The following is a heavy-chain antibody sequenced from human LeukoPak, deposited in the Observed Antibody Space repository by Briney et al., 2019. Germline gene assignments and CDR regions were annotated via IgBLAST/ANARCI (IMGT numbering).Heavy chain of an antibody. V-gene: IGHV3-23*01. CDR3: AKDSYSSSWERYYYYYYYMDV. D-gene: IGHD6-13*01. CDR2: ISGSGGST. J-gene: IGHJ6*03. Sequence: SGGSLGLSCAASGFTFSSYAMSWVRQAPGKGLEWVSAISGSGGSTYYADSVKGRFTISRDNSKNTLYLQMNSLRAEDTAVYYCAKDSYSSSWERYYYYYYYMDVWGKGTTVTVSS. CDR1: GFTFSSYA.